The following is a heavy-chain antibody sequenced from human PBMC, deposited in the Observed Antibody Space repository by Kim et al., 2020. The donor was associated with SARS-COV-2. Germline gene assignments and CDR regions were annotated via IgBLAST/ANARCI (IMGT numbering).Heavy chain of an antibody. CDR3: ARSLKPAYILTHYGMDV. Sequence: SVKVSCKASGGTFSSYAISWVRQAPGQGLEWMGGIIPIFGTANYAQKFQGRVTITADESTSTAYMELSSLRSEDTAVYYCARSLKPAYILTHYGMDVWGQGTTVTVSS. V-gene: IGHV1-69*13. J-gene: IGHJ6*02. CDR2: IIPIFGTA. CDR1: GGTFSSYA. D-gene: IGHD3-9*01.